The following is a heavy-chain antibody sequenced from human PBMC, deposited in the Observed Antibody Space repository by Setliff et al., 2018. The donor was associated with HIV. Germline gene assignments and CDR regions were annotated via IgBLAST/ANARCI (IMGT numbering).Heavy chain of an antibody. CDR1: AGSIRSSTYY. CDR2: IYYSGST. D-gene: IGHD6-13*01. J-gene: IGHJ5*02. CDR3: ARGNGDAAGTRFDP. Sequence: SETLSLTCTVSAGSIRSSTYYWAWIRQPPGKGLEWIGSIYYSGSTYYNPSLKSRVSISLDTSENRFSLRLHSVTAADTAVYYCARGNGDAAGTRFDPWGQGTLVTVSS. V-gene: IGHV4-39*02.